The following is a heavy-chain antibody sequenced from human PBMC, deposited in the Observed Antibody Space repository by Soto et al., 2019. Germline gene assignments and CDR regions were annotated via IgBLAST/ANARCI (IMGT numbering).Heavy chain of an antibody. Sequence: SETLSLTCAVYGGSFSGYYLSWIRQPPGKGLEWIGEINHSGSTNYNPSLKSRVTISVDTSKNQFSLKLSSVTAADTAVYYCARDVRSPGYRYSSSSGKYYFDYWGQGTLVTVSS. J-gene: IGHJ4*02. CDR3: ARDVRSPGYRYSSSSGKYYFDY. D-gene: IGHD6-6*01. CDR2: INHSGST. CDR1: GGSFSGYY. V-gene: IGHV4-34*01.